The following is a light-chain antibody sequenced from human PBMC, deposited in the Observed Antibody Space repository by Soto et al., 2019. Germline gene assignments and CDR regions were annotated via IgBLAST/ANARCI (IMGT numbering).Light chain of an antibody. CDR1: QGIYNY. V-gene: IGKV1-27*01. J-gene: IGKJ1*01. CDR2: AAS. CDR3: QRYNNAPRA. Sequence: DIQMTQSPSSLSASVGERVTITCRASQGIYNYLAWYQAKPGNVPKLLIYAASTLQSGVPSRFSGSGSGTDFTLTISSLQPEDVGTYYCQRYNNAPRAFGQGTKVDIK.